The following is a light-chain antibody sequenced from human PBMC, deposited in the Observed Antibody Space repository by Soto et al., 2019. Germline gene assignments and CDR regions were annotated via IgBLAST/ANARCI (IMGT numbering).Light chain of an antibody. Sequence: QSALTQPASVSGSPGQSITISCTGTSSDVGGYNYVSWYQQHPGKAPKLMIYDVSNRPSGVSNRFSGSKSGNTASLTISGLQAEDEADYYCSSYISSSTGVVFGGGTKLTVL. V-gene: IGLV2-14*01. J-gene: IGLJ2*01. CDR3: SSYISSSTGVV. CDR2: DVS. CDR1: SSDVGGYNY.